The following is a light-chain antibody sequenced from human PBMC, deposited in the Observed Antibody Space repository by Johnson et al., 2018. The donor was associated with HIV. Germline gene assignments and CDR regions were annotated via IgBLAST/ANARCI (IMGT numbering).Light chain of an antibody. CDR1: SSNIGNNY. CDR2: KND. CDR3: GTWDSSLSAYV. Sequence: QSVLTQPPSVSAAPGQKVTISCSGSSSNIGNNYVSWYQQFPGTAPKLLIYKNDKRPSGIPDRFSGSKSGTSATLGITGLQTGDEADYYCGTWDSSLSAYVFGTGTKVTVL. V-gene: IGLV1-51*02. J-gene: IGLJ1*01.